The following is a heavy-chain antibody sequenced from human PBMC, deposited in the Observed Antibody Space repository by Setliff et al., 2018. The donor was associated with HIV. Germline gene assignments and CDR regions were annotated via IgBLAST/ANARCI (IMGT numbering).Heavy chain of an antibody. CDR1: GFTLSTYA. CDR3: ARSGGDFWSGYPNWFDP. V-gene: IGHV3-30*04. J-gene: IGHJ5*02. D-gene: IGHD3-3*01. CDR2: ISYDGSNK. Sequence: HPGGSLRLSCAASGFTLSTYAMHWVRQAPGKGLEWVAVISYDGSNKYYADSVKGRFTISRDNSKNTLYLQMNSLRAEDTAVYYCARSGGDFWSGYPNWFDPWGQGTLVTVSS.